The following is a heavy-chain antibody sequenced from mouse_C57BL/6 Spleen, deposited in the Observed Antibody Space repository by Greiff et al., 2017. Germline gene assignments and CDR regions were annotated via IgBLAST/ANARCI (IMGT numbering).Heavy chain of an antibody. Sequence: VQLKQSGPELVKPGASVKMSCKASGYTFTDYYMHWVKQKPGKGLEWIGEIYPGSGNTYYNEKFKGKATLTADTSSSTAYMQLSSLTSEDSAVYFCAKEEDYYGSFDYWGQGTTLTVSS. CDR3: KEEDYYGSFDY. V-gene: IGHV1-83*01. CDR2: YPGSGNTY. D-gene: IGHD1-1*01. J-gene: IGHJ2*01. CDR1: YTFTDYYM.